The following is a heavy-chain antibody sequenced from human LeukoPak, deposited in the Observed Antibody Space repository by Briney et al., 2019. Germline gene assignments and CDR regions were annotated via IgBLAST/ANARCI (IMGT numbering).Heavy chain of an antibody. CDR1: GVSISSGDYY. CDR3: ARVVPGSFSDY. CDR2: IYYSGST. V-gene: IGHV4-30-4*01. J-gene: IGHJ4*02. D-gene: IGHD2-2*01. Sequence: SETLSLTCTVSGVSISSGDYYWRWIRQPPGKGLEWIGYIYYSGSTYYNPSLKSRVTISVDTSKNQFSLKLSSVTAADTAVYYCARVVPGSFSDYWGQGTLVTVSS.